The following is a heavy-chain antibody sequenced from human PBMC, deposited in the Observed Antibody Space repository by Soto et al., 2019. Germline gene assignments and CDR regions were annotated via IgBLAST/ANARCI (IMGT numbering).Heavy chain of an antibody. CDR1: GFTFSSYW. CDR3: ARDFTPYNWNFDYFDY. V-gene: IGHV3-7*01. CDR2: IKQDGSEK. J-gene: IGHJ4*02. D-gene: IGHD1-1*01. Sequence: HPGGSVRLSCAAFGFTFSSYWMSWFRQAPGKGLEWVANIKQDGSEKYYVDSVKGRFTISRDNAKNSLYLQMNSLRAEDTAVYYCARDFTPYNWNFDYFDYWGQGTLVTVSS.